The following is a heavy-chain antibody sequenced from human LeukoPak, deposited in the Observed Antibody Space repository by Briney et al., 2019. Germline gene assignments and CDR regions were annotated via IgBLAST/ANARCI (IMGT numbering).Heavy chain of an antibody. J-gene: IGHJ6*02. CDR3: ARDLGSCSGGSCYSYYYYYAMDV. CDR1: GFTFSSYN. CDR2: ISSSSSYI. Sequence: PGGSLRLSCAASGFTFSSYNMNWVRQAPGKGLEWVSSISSSSSYIYYTDSVKGRFTISRDNAKNSLYLQMNSLRAEDTAVYYCARDLGSCSGGSCYSYYYYYAMDVWGQGTTVTVSS. D-gene: IGHD2-15*01. V-gene: IGHV3-21*01.